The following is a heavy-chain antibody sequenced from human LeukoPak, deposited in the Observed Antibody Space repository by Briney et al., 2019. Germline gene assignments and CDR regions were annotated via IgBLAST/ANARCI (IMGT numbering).Heavy chain of an antibody. CDR2: IIPIFGTP. D-gene: IGHD3-22*01. J-gene: IGHJ4*02. CDR3: ARGYDTSGYYYKD. CDR1: GGSFSSYP. V-gene: IGHV1-69*05. Sequence: GAPVKVSCKASGGSFSSYPISWVRQAPGQGLEWMGGIIPIFGTPSHAQKFQGRVTITTDESTSTAYVELSSLRSEDTAIYYCARGYDTSGYYYKDWGQGTLVTVSS.